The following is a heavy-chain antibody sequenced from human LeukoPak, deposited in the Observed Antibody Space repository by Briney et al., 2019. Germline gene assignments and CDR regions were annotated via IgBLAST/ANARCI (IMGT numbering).Heavy chain of an antibody. CDR3: AREGLNMVRGVIPKEAWGWFDP. D-gene: IGHD3-10*01. J-gene: IGHJ5*02. CDR2: IYTSGST. Sequence: SETLSLTCTVSGGSISSGSYYWNWIRQPAGKGLEWIGRIYTSGSTNYNPSLKSRVTISVDTSKNQFSLRLSSVTAADTAVYYCAREGLNMVRGVIPKEAWGWFDPWGQGTLVTVSS. CDR1: GGSISSGSYY. V-gene: IGHV4-61*02.